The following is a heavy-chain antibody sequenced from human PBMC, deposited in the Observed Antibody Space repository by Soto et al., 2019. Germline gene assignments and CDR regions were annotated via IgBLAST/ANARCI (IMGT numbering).Heavy chain of an antibody. CDR1: GGTFSSYA. D-gene: IGHD4-17*01. CDR2: IIPIFGTA. CDR3: ARGRDYGGNIDYSYYYGMDV. V-gene: IGHV1-69*12. Sequence: QVQLVQSGAEVKKPGSSVKVSCKASGGTFSSYAISWVRQAPGQGLEWMGGIIPIFGTANYAQKFQGRVTIPADEYTSTAYMELSSRRSEDTAVYYCARGRDYGGNIDYSYYYGMDVWGQGTTVTVSS. J-gene: IGHJ6*02.